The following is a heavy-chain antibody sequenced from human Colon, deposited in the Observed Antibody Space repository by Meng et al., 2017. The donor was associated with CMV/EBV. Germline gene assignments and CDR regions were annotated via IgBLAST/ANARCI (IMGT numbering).Heavy chain of an antibody. CDR3: AGSESSNKFDY. J-gene: IGHJ4*02. CDR1: GFTFRTFW. Sequence: GESLKISCAASGFTFRTFWMHWVRQVPGRRPVWVSRVNSDGSNTPYADSARGRFTISRDNAKNTLYLQMSGLRAEDTAIYYCAGSESSNKFDYWGQGTLVTVSS. CDR2: VNSDGSNT. V-gene: IGHV3-74*01. D-gene: IGHD6-6*01.